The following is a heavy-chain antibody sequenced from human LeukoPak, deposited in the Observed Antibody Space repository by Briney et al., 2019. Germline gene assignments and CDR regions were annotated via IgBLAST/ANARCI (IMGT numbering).Heavy chain of an antibody. J-gene: IGHJ6*04. CDR1: GYTFTGYY. Sequence: ASVKVSCKASGYTFTGYYMHWVRQAPGQGLEWMGWINPNSGGTNYAQKFQGWVTMTRDTSISTAYMELSRLRSDDTAVYYCAREGTYYYGSGSYLRMGDGGYYGMDVWGKGTTVTVSS. D-gene: IGHD3-10*01. CDR3: AREGTYYYGSGSYLRMGDGGYYGMDV. CDR2: INPNSGGT. V-gene: IGHV1-2*04.